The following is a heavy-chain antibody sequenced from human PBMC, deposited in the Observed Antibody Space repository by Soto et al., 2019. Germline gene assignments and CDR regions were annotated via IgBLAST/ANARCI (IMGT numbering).Heavy chain of an antibody. Sequence: KPSETLSLTCAVYGGSFNGYFWSWIRQSPGKGLEWIGEINHSGRTNYNPSLKSRVTTSVDTSKNQFSLKLTSVTAADTAVYYCARGWDYGDYAWFDPWGQGTLVTVSS. CDR1: GGSFNGYF. D-gene: IGHD4-17*01. V-gene: IGHV4-34*01. J-gene: IGHJ5*02. CDR3: ARGWDYGDYAWFDP. CDR2: INHSGRT.